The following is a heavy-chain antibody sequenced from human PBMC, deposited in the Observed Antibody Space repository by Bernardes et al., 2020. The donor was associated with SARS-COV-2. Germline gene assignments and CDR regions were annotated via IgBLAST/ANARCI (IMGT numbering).Heavy chain of an antibody. D-gene: IGHD2-15*01. CDR1: GYTFPSYD. CDR3: ARDCSGGNCYSS. Sequence: ASVKVSCKASGYTFPSYDINWVRQATGQGLEWMGWMNPNSGNTGYAQKFQGRVTMTRNTSQSKTYMELSSLRSEDTAVYYCARDCSGGNCYSSCGQGTLGTVSS. CDR2: MNPNSGNT. J-gene: IGHJ5*02. V-gene: IGHV1-8*01.